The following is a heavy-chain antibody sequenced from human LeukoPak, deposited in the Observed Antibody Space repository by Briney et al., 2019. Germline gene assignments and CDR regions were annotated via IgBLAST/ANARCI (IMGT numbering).Heavy chain of an antibody. CDR1: GGTFRSYA. V-gene: IGHV1-69*13. D-gene: IGHD4-17*01. CDR2: INPMINTP. J-gene: IGHJ4*02. CDR3: AIFQGTYGDNENDY. Sequence: SVKVSCKASGGTFRSYAITWVRQAPGKGLEWMGGINPMINTPKYAQKFQGRVSITADESTSTGYMEVSSLRSEDTAVYYCAIFQGTYGDNENDYWGQGTLVTVSS.